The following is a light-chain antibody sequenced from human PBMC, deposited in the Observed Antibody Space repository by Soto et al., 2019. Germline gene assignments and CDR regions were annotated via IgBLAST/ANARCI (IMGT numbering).Light chain of an antibody. J-gene: IGKJ4*01. CDR1: LSLLGTNGSNY. CDR3: MQGLTSPRT. Sequence: IVLTQSPLSLPVTPGEPASISCRSSLSLLGTNGSNYLAWYLQKPGQSPQGLIYLGSNRASGVPDRFSGSGSGTDFTLQISRVEAEDGGIYYCMQGLTSPRTFGGGTKVEIK. CDR2: LGS. V-gene: IGKV2-28*01.